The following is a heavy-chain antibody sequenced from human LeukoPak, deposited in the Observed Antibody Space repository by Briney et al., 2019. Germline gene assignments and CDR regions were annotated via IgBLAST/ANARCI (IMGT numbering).Heavy chain of an antibody. J-gene: IGHJ4*02. Sequence: SETLSLTCTVSGGSISSYYWSWIRQPPGKGLEWIGYIYYSGSTNYNPSLKSRVTISVDTSKNQFSLKLSSVTAADTAVYYCARRGSNSYGYDYWGQGTPVTVSS. D-gene: IGHD5-18*01. CDR2: IYYSGST. V-gene: IGHV4-59*08. CDR1: GGSISSYY. CDR3: ARRGSNSYGYDY.